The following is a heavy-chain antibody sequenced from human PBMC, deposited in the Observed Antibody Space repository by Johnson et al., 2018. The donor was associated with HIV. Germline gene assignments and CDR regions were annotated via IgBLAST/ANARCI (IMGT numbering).Heavy chain of an antibody. V-gene: IGHV3-20*04. CDR1: GFTFSTYG. J-gene: IGHJ3*02. Sequence: VQLVESGGGVVQPGGSLRLSCAASGFTFSTYGLSWVRQAPGKGLEWGSGINWNGGSTGYADSVKGGFIISSDNAKNSLYLQMNSLRAEDTALYYCARVVLVRLAVAGPSRDAFDIWGQGTMVTVSS. CDR2: INWNGGST. CDR3: ARVVLVRLAVAGPSRDAFDI. D-gene: IGHD6-19*01.